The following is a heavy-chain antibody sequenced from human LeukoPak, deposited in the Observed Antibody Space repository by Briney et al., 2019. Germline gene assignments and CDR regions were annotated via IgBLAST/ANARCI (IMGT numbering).Heavy chain of an antibody. CDR1: GYTFTGYY. CDR2: INPSSGAT. CDR3: ARGRGSGWYPSDY. D-gene: IGHD6-19*01. Sequence: GASVKVSCKASGYTFTGYYLHWVRQAPGRGLEWMGWINPSSGATNYAQKFQGRVTMTRDTSITTSYMELSRLRSDDTAVYYCARGRGSGWYPSDYWGQGTLVTVSS. V-gene: IGHV1-2*02. J-gene: IGHJ4*02.